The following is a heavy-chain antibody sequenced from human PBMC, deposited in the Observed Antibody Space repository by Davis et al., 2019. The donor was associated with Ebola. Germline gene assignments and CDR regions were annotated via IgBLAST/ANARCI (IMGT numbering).Heavy chain of an antibody. CDR3: ARDHYGDHLLWYDY. CDR1: GFTFSDYY. J-gene: IGHJ4*02. CDR2: ISSSGSTI. Sequence: GESLKISCAASGFTFSDYYMSWIRQAPGKGLEWVSYISSSGSTIYYADSVKGRFTISRDNAKNSLYLQMNSLRAEDTAVYYCARDHYGDHLLWYDYWGQGTLVTVSS. V-gene: IGHV3-11*01. D-gene: IGHD4-17*01.